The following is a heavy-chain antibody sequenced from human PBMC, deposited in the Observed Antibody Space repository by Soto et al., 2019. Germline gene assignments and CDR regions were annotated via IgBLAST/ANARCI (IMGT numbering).Heavy chain of an antibody. J-gene: IGHJ5*02. D-gene: IGHD2-2*01. CDR3: ARGYCSSTSCYFT. V-gene: IGHV1-3*01. Sequence: GASVKVSCKASGYTFTSYAMHWVRQAPGQRLEWMGWINAGNGNTKYSQKFQGRVTITRDTSASTAYMELSSLRSEDTAVYYCARGYCSSTSCYFTWGQGTLVTVSS. CDR1: GYTFTSYA. CDR2: INAGNGNT.